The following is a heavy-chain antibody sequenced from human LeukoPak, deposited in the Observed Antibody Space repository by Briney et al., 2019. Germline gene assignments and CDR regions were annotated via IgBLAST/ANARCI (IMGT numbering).Heavy chain of an antibody. CDR1: GFIVSSYY. D-gene: IGHD4-11*01. CDR3: ARSYSNHLFGMDV. V-gene: IGHV3-66*01. CDR2: IYSGGST. J-gene: IGHJ6*02. Sequence: GGSLRLSCVASGFIVSSYYMTWVRQAPGKGLEWVSVIYSGGSTYYADSVKGRVAISRDNSKNTVFLQMSSVRDEDTAVYYCARSYSNHLFGMDVWGQGTTVTVTS.